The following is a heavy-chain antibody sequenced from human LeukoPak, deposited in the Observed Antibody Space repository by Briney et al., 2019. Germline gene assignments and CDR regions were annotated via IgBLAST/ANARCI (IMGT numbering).Heavy chain of an antibody. Sequence: SETLSLTCTVSGGSISTSNYYWGWIRQPPGKGLEWIGNIFYSGSTYYSPSLKSPVTISVDTSKNQFSLRLNSVTAADTAVYFCARGQKYSYGYTVTELGSGYFDYWGQGTLVTVSS. CDR1: GGSISTSNYY. J-gene: IGHJ4*02. CDR3: ARGQKYSYGYTVTELGSGYFDY. CDR2: IFYSGST. D-gene: IGHD5-18*01. V-gene: IGHV4-39*07.